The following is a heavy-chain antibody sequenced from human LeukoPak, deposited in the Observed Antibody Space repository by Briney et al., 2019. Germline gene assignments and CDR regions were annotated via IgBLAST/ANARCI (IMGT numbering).Heavy chain of an antibody. CDR2: IYSGGST. V-gene: IGHV3-53*01. CDR1: GFTVSSTY. J-gene: IGHJ4*02. CDR3: AKGPWIQLWLDY. Sequence: GGSLRLSCAASGFTVSSTYMSWVRQAPGKGLEWVSVIYSGGSTYYADSVEGRFTISRDNSKNTLYLQMNSLRAEDTAVYYCAKGPWIQLWLDYWGQGTLVPVSP. D-gene: IGHD5-18*01.